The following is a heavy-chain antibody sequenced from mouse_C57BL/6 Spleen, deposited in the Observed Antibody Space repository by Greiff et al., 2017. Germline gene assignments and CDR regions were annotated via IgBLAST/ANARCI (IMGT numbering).Heavy chain of an antibody. CDR1: GFSLTSYG. Sequence: QVQLQQSGPGLVQPSQSLSITCTVSGFSLTSYGVHWVRQSPGKGLEWLGVIWSGGSTDYNAAFISRLSISKDNSKSQVFFKMNSLQADDTAIYYCATLYYDYDNWGQGTTLTVSS. V-gene: IGHV2-2*01. CDR3: ATLYYDYDN. D-gene: IGHD2-4*01. CDR2: IWSGGST. J-gene: IGHJ2*01.